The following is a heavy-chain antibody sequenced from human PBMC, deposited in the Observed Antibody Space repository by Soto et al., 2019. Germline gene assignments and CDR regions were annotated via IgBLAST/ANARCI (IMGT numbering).Heavy chain of an antibody. CDR1: GYTFTGYY. D-gene: IGHD3-10*01. CDR2: INPNSGGT. CDR3: ASSRGVDGSGSSTLDY. V-gene: IGHV1-2*04. Sequence: QVQLVQSGAEVKKPGASVKVSCKASGYTFTGYYMHWVRQAPGQGLEWRGWINPNSGGTNYARKFQGWFTMTRDTSISTAYMELSGLRSDDTAVYYCASSRGVDGSGSSTLDYWGQGTLVTVSS. J-gene: IGHJ4*02.